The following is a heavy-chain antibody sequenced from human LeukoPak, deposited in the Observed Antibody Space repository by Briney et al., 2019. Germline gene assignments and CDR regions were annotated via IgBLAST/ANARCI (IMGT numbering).Heavy chain of an antibody. D-gene: IGHD2-2*01. J-gene: IGHJ4*02. Sequence: SETLSLTCAVYGGSFSGYYWSWIRQPPGKGLEWLGEINHSGSTNYNPPLKSRATISVDTSKNQLSLKLSAVAAADTAVYYYAKSQGYYSSTSCYAFGYWGQGTLVTVSS. V-gene: IGHV4-34*01. CDR2: INHSGST. CDR3: AKSQGYYSSTSCYAFGY. CDR1: GGSFSGYY.